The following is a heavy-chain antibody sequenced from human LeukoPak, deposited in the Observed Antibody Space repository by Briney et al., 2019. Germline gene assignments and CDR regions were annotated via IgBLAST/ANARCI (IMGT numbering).Heavy chain of an antibody. CDR3: VRLVSGATAILPPYYFYMDV. Sequence: KSSETLSLTCTVSGDSISRSNYYWGWIRQSPEKGLEWIGNVYYRGTTFYSPSLKSRVTISVDPPKNQFYLALNSVAAADTAVYYCVRLVSGATAILPPYYFYMDVWGKGTTVTVTS. V-gene: IGHV4-39*01. J-gene: IGHJ6*03. CDR1: GDSISRSNYY. D-gene: IGHD2-21*02. CDR2: VYYRGTT.